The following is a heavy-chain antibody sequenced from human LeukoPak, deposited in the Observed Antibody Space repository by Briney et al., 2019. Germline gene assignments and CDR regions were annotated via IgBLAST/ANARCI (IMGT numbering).Heavy chain of an antibody. Sequence: PSETLSLTCAVYGGSFSGYYWSWIRQPPGKGLEWIGGINHSGSTNYNPSLKSRVTISVDTSKNQFSLKLSSVTAADTAVYYCARVRDGYNLYYYYYMDVWGKGTTVTVSS. J-gene: IGHJ6*03. D-gene: IGHD5-24*01. CDR2: INHSGST. V-gene: IGHV4-34*01. CDR3: ARVRDGYNLYYYYYMDV. CDR1: GGSFSGYY.